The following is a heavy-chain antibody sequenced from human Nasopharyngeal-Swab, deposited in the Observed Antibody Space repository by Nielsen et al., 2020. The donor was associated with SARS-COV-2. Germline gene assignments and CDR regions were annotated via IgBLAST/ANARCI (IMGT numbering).Heavy chain of an antibody. CDR1: GFTFSSYA. CDR2: ISGSGGST. CDR3: AKVVSELRYYFDY. D-gene: IGHD1-7*01. Sequence: GESLKISCAASGFTFSSYAMSWVRQAPGKGPEWVSAISGSGGSTYYADSVKGRFTISRDNSKSTLYLQMNSLRAEDTAVYYCAKVVSELRYYFDYWGQGTLVTVSS. V-gene: IGHV3-23*01. J-gene: IGHJ4*02.